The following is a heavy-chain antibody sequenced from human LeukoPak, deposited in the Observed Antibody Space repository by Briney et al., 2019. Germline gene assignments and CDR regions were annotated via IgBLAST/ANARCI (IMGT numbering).Heavy chain of an antibody. CDR1: GGTITSGSYY. V-gene: IGHV4-61*02. D-gene: IGHD3-9*01. J-gene: IGHJ5*02. CDR3: ARHAARYHDILTGPPGEFDP. Sequence: PSETLSLTCTVSGGTITSGSYYWNWIRQPAGKGLEWIGRVYTSGSTSYNPSLKSRVTISVDTSKNQFSLKLSSVTAADTAVYYCARHAARYHDILTGPPGEFDPWGQGTLVTVSS. CDR2: VYTSGST.